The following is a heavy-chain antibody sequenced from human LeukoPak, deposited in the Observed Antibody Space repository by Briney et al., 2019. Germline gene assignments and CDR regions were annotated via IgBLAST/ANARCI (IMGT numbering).Heavy chain of an antibody. Sequence: GGSLRLSCAASGFTFNIYGMSWVRQAPGKGLEWVSSISSGNTYIYYADSVRGRFTISRDNAKNSLYLQMNSLTAADTAVYYCAGGVDTVTPGQFDHWGQGTLVTVSS. V-gene: IGHV3-21*01. CDR1: GFTFNIYG. CDR3: AGGVDTVTPGQFDH. J-gene: IGHJ4*02. D-gene: IGHD4-17*01. CDR2: ISSGNTYI.